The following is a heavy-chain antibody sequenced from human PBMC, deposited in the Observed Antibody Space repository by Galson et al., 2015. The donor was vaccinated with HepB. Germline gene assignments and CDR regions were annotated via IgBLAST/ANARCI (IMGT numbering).Heavy chain of an antibody. CDR3: ADINFGGNS. CDR2: IYSGGST. D-gene: IGHD4-23*01. Sequence: SLRLSCAASGFIVTSKYINWGRQAPGKGLEWVSVIYSGGSTFYADSVKGRFTVSRDHSKTTGYLQMNSLRAEDTAVYYCADINFGGNSWGQGTPVTVSS. J-gene: IGHJ4*02. V-gene: IGHV3-53*01. CDR1: GFIVTSKY.